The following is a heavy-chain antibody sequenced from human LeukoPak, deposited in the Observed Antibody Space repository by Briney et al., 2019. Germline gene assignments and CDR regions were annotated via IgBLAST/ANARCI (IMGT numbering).Heavy chain of an antibody. V-gene: IGHV3-11*04. CDR1: GFTFSDYY. Sequence: GGSLRLSCAASGFTFSDYYMSWIRQAPGKGLEGVSYISSSGSTIYYADSVKGRFTISRDNAKNSLYLQMNSLIAGDTAVYYCAAMTTVTPGGFDPWGQGTLVTVSS. J-gene: IGHJ5*02. CDR2: ISSSGSTI. D-gene: IGHD4-17*01. CDR3: AAMTTVTPGGFDP.